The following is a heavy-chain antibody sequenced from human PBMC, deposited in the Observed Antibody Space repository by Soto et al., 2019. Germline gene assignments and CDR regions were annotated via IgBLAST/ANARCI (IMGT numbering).Heavy chain of an antibody. CDR1: GYTFTSYG. CDR3: ARELNWKGVDY. Sequence: ASVKVSCKASGYTFTSYGISWVRQAPGQGLEWMGWMNPNSGNTGYAQKFQGRVTMTRNTSISTAYMELSSLRSEDTAVYYCARELNWKGVDYWGQGTLVTVSS. V-gene: IGHV1-8*02. CDR2: MNPNSGNT. J-gene: IGHJ4*02. D-gene: IGHD1-20*01.